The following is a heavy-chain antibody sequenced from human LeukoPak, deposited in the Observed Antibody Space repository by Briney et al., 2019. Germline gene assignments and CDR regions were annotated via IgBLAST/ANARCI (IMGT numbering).Heavy chain of an antibody. Sequence: PGGSLRLSCAASGFTFSSYSMNWVRQAPGKGLEWVSSISSSSSYIYYADSVKGRFTISRDNAKNSLYLQMNSLRAEDTAVHYCARDHQYYYDSSGYPLPNWFDPWGQGTLVTVSS. CDR1: GFTFSSYS. CDR3: ARDHQYYYDSSGYPLPNWFDP. V-gene: IGHV3-21*01. D-gene: IGHD3-22*01. J-gene: IGHJ5*02. CDR2: ISSSSSYI.